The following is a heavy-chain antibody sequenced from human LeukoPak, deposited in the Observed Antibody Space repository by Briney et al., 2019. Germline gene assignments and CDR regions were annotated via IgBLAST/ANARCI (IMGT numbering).Heavy chain of an antibody. Sequence: SETLSLTCTGSSGSISSYYWSWIRQPPGKGLKWIGYVYYSGSTNYNPSLKSRVTISVDTSKNHFSLKLSSVTAADTAVYSCARSIIGTRSKFDYWGQGTLVTVSS. D-gene: IGHD1/OR15-1a*01. CDR1: SGSISSYY. CDR3: ARSIIGTRSKFDY. J-gene: IGHJ4*02. V-gene: IGHV4-59*08. CDR2: VYYSGST.